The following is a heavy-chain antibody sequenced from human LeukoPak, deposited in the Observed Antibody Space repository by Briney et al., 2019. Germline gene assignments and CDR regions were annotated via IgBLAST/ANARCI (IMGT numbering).Heavy chain of an antibody. J-gene: IGHJ4*02. D-gene: IGHD2/OR15-2a*01. Sequence: SGGSLRLSCAASGFTFSSYAMNWVRQPPGRGLEWGSIISGSGDRTYYTDSVKGRFTISRDNSRNTLYLQMSSLRTEDTAVYYCAKIPQVGTTSVPNFDYWGQGTLVTVSS. CDR2: ISGSGDRT. CDR3: AKIPQVGTTSVPNFDY. CDR1: GFTFSSYA. V-gene: IGHV3-23*01.